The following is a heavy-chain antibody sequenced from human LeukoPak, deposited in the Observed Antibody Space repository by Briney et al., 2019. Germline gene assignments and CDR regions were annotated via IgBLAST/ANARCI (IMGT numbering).Heavy chain of an antibody. CDR1: GFTFSTYS. J-gene: IGHJ4*02. CDR2: ISSSSSYI. D-gene: IGHD3-3*01. V-gene: IGHV3-21*01. Sequence: NPGGSLRLSCAASGFTFSTYSMNWVRQAPGKGLEWVSSISSSSSYIYYADSVKGRFTISRDNAKNSLYLQMNSLRAEDTAVYYCASNDFWSGYYTYYFDYWGQGTLVTVSS. CDR3: ASNDFWSGYYTYYFDY.